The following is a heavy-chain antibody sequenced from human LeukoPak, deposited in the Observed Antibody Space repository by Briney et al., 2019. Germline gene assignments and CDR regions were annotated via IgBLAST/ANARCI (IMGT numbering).Heavy chain of an antibody. J-gene: IGHJ4*02. CDR2: ISYDGNYK. Sequence: GGSLRLSCAASGFTFSNYPIDWVRQAPGKGPEWVAVISYDGNYKYYAESVKGRFTVSRDNSKNTVYLQMDSLRAEDTAVYYCAKGVAAGTWGTSFDFWGQGTLVTVSS. V-gene: IGHV3-30*01. CDR3: AKGVAAGTWGTSFDF. D-gene: IGHD6-13*01. CDR1: GFTFSNYP.